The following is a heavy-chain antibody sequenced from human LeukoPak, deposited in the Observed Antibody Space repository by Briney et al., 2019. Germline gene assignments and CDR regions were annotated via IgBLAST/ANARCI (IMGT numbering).Heavy chain of an antibody. D-gene: IGHD3-10*01. CDR1: GFTFSSYA. V-gene: IGHV3-23*01. CDR3: ARDNYYGSGSYYNPTSSYYYMDV. Sequence: GGSLRLSCAASGFTFSSYAMSWVRQAPGKGLEWVSAISGSGGSTYYADSVKGRFTISRDNAKNSLYLQMNSLRAEDTAVYYCARDNYYGSGSYYNPTSSYYYMDVWGKGTTVTISS. J-gene: IGHJ6*03. CDR2: ISGSGGST.